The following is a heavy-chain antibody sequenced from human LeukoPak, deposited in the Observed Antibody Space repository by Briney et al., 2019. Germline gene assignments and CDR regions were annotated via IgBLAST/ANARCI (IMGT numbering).Heavy chain of an antibody. J-gene: IGHJ4*02. Sequence: GGSLRLSCAASGFTFSTSAMSWVRQAPGKGLEWVSGISRSGEITYYEDSVRGRFTISKDISKNTLYLQMDSLRAEDTAIYYCAKDEVPNDFWGQGTLVTVSS. CDR2: ISRSGEIT. CDR3: AKDEVPNDF. V-gene: IGHV3-23*01. D-gene: IGHD1-1*01. CDR1: GFTFSTSA.